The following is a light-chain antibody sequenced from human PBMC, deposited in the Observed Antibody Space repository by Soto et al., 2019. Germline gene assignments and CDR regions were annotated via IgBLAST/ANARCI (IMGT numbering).Light chain of an antibody. CDR2: AAS. CDR1: QGISSY. V-gene: IGKV1-9*01. Sequence: DIQLTQSPSFLSASVGDRVTITCRASQGISSYLAWYQQKPGKAPKLLIYAASTLQSGVPSRFRGSGSGTEFTLTIGSLQPEDFATYYCQQLNSYPITFGQGTRLEIK. CDR3: QQLNSYPIT. J-gene: IGKJ5*01.